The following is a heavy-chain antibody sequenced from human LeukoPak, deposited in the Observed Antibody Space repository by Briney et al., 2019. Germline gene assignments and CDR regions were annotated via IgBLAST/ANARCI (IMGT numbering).Heavy chain of an antibody. J-gene: IGHJ4*02. CDR1: GGSISSYY. CDR2: IYYSGST. V-gene: IGHV4-59*01. Sequence: PSETLSLTCTVSGGSISSYYWSWIRQPPGKGLEWIGYIYYSGSTNYNPSLKSRVTISVDTSKNQFSLKLSSVTAADTAVYYCARAREAYYYDSSGYYYLSYFDYWGQGTLLTVYS. D-gene: IGHD3-22*01. CDR3: ARAREAYYYDSSGYYYLSYFDY.